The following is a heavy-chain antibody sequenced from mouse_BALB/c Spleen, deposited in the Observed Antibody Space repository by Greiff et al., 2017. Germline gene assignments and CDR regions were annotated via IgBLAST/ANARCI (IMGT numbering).Heavy chain of an antibody. J-gene: IGHJ3*01. CDR2: ISNGGGST. Sequence: DVKLVESGGGLVQPGGSLKLSCAASGFTFSSYTMSWVRQTPEKRLEWVAYISNGGGSTYYPDTVKGRFTISRDNAKNTLYLQMSSLKSEDTAMYYCAGDYLFAYWGQGTLVTVSA. CDR3: AGDYLFAY. CDR1: GFTFSSYT. V-gene: IGHV5-12-2*01. D-gene: IGHD2-4*01.